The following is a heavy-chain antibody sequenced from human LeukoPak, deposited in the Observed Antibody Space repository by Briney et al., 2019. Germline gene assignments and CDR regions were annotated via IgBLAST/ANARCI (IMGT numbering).Heavy chain of an antibody. CDR1: GFTFSSYW. Sequence: GGSLRVSCAASGFTFSSYWMHWVRQAPGKGLVWVSRINSDGSSTSYADSVKGRFTISRDNAKNTLYLQMNSLRAEDTAVYYCARSTRRPYYYYYGMDVWGQGTTVTVSS. V-gene: IGHV3-74*01. CDR2: INSDGSST. CDR3: ARSTRRPYYYYYGMDV. D-gene: IGHD2/OR15-2a*01. J-gene: IGHJ6*02.